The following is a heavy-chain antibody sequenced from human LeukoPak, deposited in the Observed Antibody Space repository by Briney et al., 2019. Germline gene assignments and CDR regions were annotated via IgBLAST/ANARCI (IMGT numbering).Heavy chain of an antibody. V-gene: IGHV3-15*01. CDR2: IRDKPDGGTT. Sequence: MAGGSLRLSCAASGFTFRNAWMMWVRQAPGRGLEWVVLIRDKPDGGTTDYAAPVKGTSTISRDDSKNTLSPKKTTLKTEATAVYYCTRQSDYWGQGTLVAVSS. CDR3: TRQSDY. CDR1: GFTFRNAW. J-gene: IGHJ4*02.